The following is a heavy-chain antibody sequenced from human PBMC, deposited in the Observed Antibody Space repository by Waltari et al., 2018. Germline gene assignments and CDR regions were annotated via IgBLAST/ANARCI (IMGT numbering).Heavy chain of an antibody. J-gene: IGHJ4*02. D-gene: IGHD3-10*01. CDR1: GFTFSTYW. Sequence: EVQLVESGGGLVQPGGSLRLSCAASGFTFSTYWMHWVRQAPGKGLVWVSRINSDGSSTSYADSVKGRFTISRDNAKNPLYLQMNSLRAEDTAVYYCASFMGVRKHFDYWGQGTLVTVPS. CDR3: ASFMGVRKHFDY. CDR2: INSDGSST. V-gene: IGHV3-74*01.